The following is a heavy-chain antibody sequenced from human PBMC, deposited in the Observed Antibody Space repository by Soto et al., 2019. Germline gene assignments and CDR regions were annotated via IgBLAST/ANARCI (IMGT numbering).Heavy chain of an antibody. Sequence: QVQLQESGPGLVKPSGTLSLTCAVSGGSISSSNWWSWVRQPPGKGREWIGEIYHSGSTNYNPSLKSRVTISVDKSKNQFSLKLSSVTAADTAVYYCARRGFFGVVIIHDYFDYWGQGTLVTVSS. J-gene: IGHJ4*02. D-gene: IGHD3-3*01. CDR2: IYHSGST. CDR1: GGSISSSNW. V-gene: IGHV4-4*02. CDR3: ARRGFFGVVIIHDYFDY.